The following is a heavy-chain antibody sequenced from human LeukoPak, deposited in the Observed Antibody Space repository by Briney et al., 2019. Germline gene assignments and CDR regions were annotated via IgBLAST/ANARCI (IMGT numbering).Heavy chain of an antibody. V-gene: IGHV1-2*02. CDR2: INPNSDGT. D-gene: IGHD3-16*01. CDR3: ARVIVAIGGDFDF. CDR1: GYTFTGYY. Sequence: ASVKVSCKASGYTFTGYYMQWVRQAPGQGLEWMGWINPNSDGTKYAHKFQGRVTMTRDTSNTTAYMEMTSLRSDDTAVYYCARVIVAIGGDFDFWGQGTLVTVSS. J-gene: IGHJ4*02.